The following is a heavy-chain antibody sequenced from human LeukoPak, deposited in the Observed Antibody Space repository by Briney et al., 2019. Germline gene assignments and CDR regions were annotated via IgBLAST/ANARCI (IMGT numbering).Heavy chain of an antibody. Sequence: GGSLRLSCAASGFTFISYAMSWVRQAPGKGLEWVSAISGSGGSTYYADSVKGRFTISRDNSKNTLYLQMNSLRAEDTAVYYCAKDNTIFGVVITTYMEVWGKGTTVTVSS. CDR3: AKDNTIFGVVITTYMEV. D-gene: IGHD3-3*01. V-gene: IGHV3-23*01. CDR2: ISGSGGST. CDR1: GFTFISYA. J-gene: IGHJ6*03.